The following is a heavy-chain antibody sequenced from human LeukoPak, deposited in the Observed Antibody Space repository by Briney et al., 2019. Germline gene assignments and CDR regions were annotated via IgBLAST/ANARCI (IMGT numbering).Heavy chain of an antibody. CDR3: ARDRWTYDDSSSYYYYYGMDG. J-gene: IGHJ6*02. CDR2: IKLDGSEK. Sequence: PGGSLRLSCAASGFTFSSYWMTWVRQAPGKGLQWVANIKLDGSEKYYVDSVKGRFTISRDNAKNSLYLQMNSLRAEDTAVYYCARDRWTYDDSSSYYYYYGMDGWGQGTTVTVSS. CDR1: GFTFSSYW. D-gene: IGHD3-22*01. V-gene: IGHV3-7*01.